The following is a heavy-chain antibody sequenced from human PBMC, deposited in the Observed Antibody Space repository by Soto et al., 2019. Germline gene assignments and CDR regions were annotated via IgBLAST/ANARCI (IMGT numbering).Heavy chain of an antibody. Sequence: EVQLVESGGGLVKPGGSLRLSCVDSGFTFSSYSMNWVRQAPGKGLEWVSSISAYSSPIFYADSVKGRFTISRDNAKNSLYLQMNSLRAGDTAVYYCVRGGRGYTRDDVFDIWGQGTMVTVSP. J-gene: IGHJ3*02. CDR2: ISAYSSPI. V-gene: IGHV3-21*06. CDR1: GFTFSSYS. D-gene: IGHD2-2*02. CDR3: VRGGRGYTRDDVFDI.